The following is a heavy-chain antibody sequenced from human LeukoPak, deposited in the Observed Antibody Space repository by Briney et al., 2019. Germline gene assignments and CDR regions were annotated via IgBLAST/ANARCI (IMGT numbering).Heavy chain of an antibody. D-gene: IGHD4/OR15-4a*01. J-gene: IGHJ4*02. Sequence: GGSLRLSCAASGFTFSNYAVSWVRQAPGKGLEWVSAISGSGGSTYYADSVKGRFTISRDNAKNSLYLQMNSLRAEDTAVYYCARRAGAYSHPYDYWGQGTLVTVSS. V-gene: IGHV3-23*01. CDR2: ISGSGGST. CDR3: ARRAGAYSHPYDY. CDR1: GFTFSNYA.